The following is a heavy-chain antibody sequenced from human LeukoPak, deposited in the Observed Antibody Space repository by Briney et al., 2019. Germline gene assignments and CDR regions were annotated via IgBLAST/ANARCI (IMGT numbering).Heavy chain of an antibody. CDR1: GFILSDHY. V-gene: IGHV3-11*01. J-gene: IGHJ4*02. CDR3: ATYGDYHHAIDY. Sequence: GGSLRLSCVASGFILSDHYMDWVRQAPGKGLEWVSYISSSGSTIYYADSVKGRFTISRDNAKNSLYLQMNSLRAEDTAVYYCATYGDYHHAIDYWGQGTLVTVSS. D-gene: IGHD4-17*01. CDR2: ISSSGSTI.